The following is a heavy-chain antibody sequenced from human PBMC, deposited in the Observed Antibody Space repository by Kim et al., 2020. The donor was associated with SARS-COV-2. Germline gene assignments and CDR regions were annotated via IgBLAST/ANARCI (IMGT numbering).Heavy chain of an antibody. D-gene: IGHD3-10*01. CDR2: ISWNSGSI. J-gene: IGHJ6*02. CDR3: AKDSTQWFGELLYPIPYGMDV. Sequence: GGSLRLSCAASGFTFDDYAMHWVRQAPGKGLEWVSGISWNSGSIGYADSVKGRFTISRDNAKNSLYLQMNSLRAEDTALYYCAKDSTQWFGELLYPIPYGMDVWGQGTTVTVSS. V-gene: IGHV3-9*01. CDR1: GFTFDDYA.